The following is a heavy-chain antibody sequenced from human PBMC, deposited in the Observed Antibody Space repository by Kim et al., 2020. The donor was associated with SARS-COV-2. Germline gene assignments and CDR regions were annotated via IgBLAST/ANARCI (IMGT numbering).Heavy chain of an antibody. CDR3: ARDYSD. D-gene: IGHD6-13*01. J-gene: IGHJ4*02. CDR1: GFTFSNYW. V-gene: IGHV3-7*01. Sequence: GVSLRLSCAASGFTFSNYWMSWVRQAPGKGLEWVANINGGGNEKYYVDSVKGRFTISRDNARNSLYLQMNSLRAEDTAVYYCARDYSDWGQGTLVTVSS. CDR2: INGGGNEK.